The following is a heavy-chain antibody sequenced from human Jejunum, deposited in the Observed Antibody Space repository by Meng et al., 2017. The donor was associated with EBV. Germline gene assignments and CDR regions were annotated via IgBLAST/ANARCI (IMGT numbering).Heavy chain of an antibody. CDR1: GLTLSNYD. Sequence: VQLLESGGYLIQPGESLELSCAASGLTLSNYDVSWVRQAPGKGLEWVSVITASSGSTFYADSVKGRFTISRDNSKRTVYLQMKSPRGEDTAVYYCVARSRPQEVDYWGQGTLVTVSS. CDR3: VARSRPQEVDY. CDR2: ITASSGST. J-gene: IGHJ4*02. V-gene: IGHV3-23*01.